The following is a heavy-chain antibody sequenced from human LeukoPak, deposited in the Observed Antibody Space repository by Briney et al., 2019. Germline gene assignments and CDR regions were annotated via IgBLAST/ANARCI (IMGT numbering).Heavy chain of an antibody. CDR1: GYTFSSYG. Sequence: ASVKVSCKASGYTFSSYGISWVRQAPGQGLEWMAWISAYNTNTNYAQKFQGRVTMTTDTSTSTAYMELRSLRSDDTAVYYCARDIKRSRARWENLGFDPWGQGTLVTVSS. J-gene: IGHJ5*02. V-gene: IGHV1-18*01. CDR2: ISAYNTNT. CDR3: ARDIKRSRARWENLGFDP. D-gene: IGHD1-26*01.